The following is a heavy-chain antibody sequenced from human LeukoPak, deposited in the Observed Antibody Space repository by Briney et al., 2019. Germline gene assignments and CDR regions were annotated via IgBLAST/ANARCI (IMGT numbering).Heavy chain of an antibody. CDR3: ARDTQQLANWFDP. CDR1: GGSFSGYY. J-gene: IGHJ5*02. CDR2: INHSGST. D-gene: IGHD6-13*01. Sequence: SSETLSLTCAVYGGSFSGYYWSWIRQPPGKGLEWIGEINHSGSTNYNPSLKSRVTISVDTSKNQFSLKLSSVTAADTAAYYCARDTQQLANWFDPWGQGTLVTVSS. V-gene: IGHV4-34*01.